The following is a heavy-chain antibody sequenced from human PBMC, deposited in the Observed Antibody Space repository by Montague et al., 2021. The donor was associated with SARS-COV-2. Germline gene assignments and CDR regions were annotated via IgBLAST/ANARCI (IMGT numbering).Heavy chain of an antibody. CDR3: ARDGRRLYTYGSLDY. J-gene: IGHJ4*02. CDR2: IDTSGSP. Sequence: SETLSLTCTVSGASISSSYWGWIRQTAGKGLEWIGRIDTSGSPKYNPSLKSRVTMSLDTSKNQFSLKVSSVTVADTAMYFCARDGRRLYTYGSLDYWGQGILVTVSS. D-gene: IGHD5-18*01. CDR1: GASISSSY. V-gene: IGHV4-4*07.